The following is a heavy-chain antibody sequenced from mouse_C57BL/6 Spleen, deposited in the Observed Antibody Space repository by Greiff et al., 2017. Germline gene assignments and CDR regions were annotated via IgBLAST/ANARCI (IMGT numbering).Heavy chain of an antibody. CDR3: TRAYDGNSIRWYFDV. Sequence: EVQLVESGEGLVKPGGSLKLSCAASGFTFSSYAMSWVRQTPEKRLEWVAYISSGGDYIYYAATVKGRFTISRDKARNTLYLQMSSLKSEDTAMDYCTRAYDGNSIRWYFDVWGTGTTVTVSS. V-gene: IGHV5-9-1*02. J-gene: IGHJ1*03. CDR2: ISSGGDYI. CDR1: GFTFSSYA. D-gene: IGHD2-3*01.